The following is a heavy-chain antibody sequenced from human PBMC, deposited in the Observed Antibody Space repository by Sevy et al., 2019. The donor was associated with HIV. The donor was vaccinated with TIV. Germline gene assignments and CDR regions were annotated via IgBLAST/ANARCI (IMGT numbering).Heavy chain of an antibody. J-gene: IGHJ4*02. D-gene: IGHD2-15*01. CDR2: INTFTGDT. Sequence: ASVNVSCEASGYTFSTYGINWVRQAPGQGLEWMGWINTFTGDTNYLQKLQDRVTMTKDTSTSTVYMELRSLRSDDTAVYYCARGYCSGGRCYPGGYWGQGTLVTVSS. CDR3: ARGYCSGGRCYPGGY. V-gene: IGHV1-18*01. CDR1: GYTFSTYG.